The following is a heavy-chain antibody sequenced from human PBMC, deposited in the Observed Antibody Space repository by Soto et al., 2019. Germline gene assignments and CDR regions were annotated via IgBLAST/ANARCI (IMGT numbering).Heavy chain of an antibody. D-gene: IGHD3-10*01. CDR1: GFTFSNYW. J-gene: IGHJ4*02. V-gene: IGHV3-7*01. Sequence: LSCAASGFTFSNYWMTWVRQAPGKGLERVANINQDGSVKTYLDSMKGRLTISRDNAQDSVYLQMDSLRAEDTAIYYCGRDPGFGALDYWGQGTLVTVSS. CDR2: INQDGSVK. CDR3: GRDPGFGALDY.